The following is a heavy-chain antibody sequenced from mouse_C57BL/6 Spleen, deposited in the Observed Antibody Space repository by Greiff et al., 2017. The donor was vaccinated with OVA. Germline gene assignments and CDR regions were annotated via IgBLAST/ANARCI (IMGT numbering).Heavy chain of an antibody. Sequence: QVQLQQSGPELVKPGASVKISCKASGYAFSSSWMNWVKQRPGKGLEWIGRIYPGDGDTNYNGKFKGKATLTADKSSSTAYMQLSSLTSEDSAVYFCASITTVVGDWYFDVWGTGTTVTVSS. CDR2: IYPGDGDT. V-gene: IGHV1-82*01. D-gene: IGHD1-1*01. J-gene: IGHJ1*03. CDR1: GYAFSSSW. CDR3: ASITTVVGDWYFDV.